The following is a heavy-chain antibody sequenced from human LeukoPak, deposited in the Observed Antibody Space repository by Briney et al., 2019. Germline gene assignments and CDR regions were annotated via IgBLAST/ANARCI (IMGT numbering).Heavy chain of an antibody. V-gene: IGHV3-30-3*01. CDR1: GFTFSSYA. CDR2: ISYDGSNK. CDR3: ARGRPDPTYSSGWYTGVDY. Sequence: GGSLRLSCAASGFTFSSYAMHWVRQAPGKGLEWVAVISYDGSNKYYADSVKGRFTISRDNSKNTLYLQMNSLRAEDTAVYYCARGRPDPTYSSGWYTGVDYWGQGTLVTVSS. J-gene: IGHJ4*02. D-gene: IGHD6-19*01.